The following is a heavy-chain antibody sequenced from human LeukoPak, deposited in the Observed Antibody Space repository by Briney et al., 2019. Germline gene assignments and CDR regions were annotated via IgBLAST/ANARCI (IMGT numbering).Heavy chain of an antibody. D-gene: IGHD3-16*02. CDR1: GFTFSSYW. J-gene: IGHJ4*02. CDR2: IKQGGGEK. Sequence: GGSLRLSCAASGFTFSSYWMSWVRQAPGKGLEWVANIKQGGGEKYYVDSVKGRFAISRDNAKNSLYLQMNSLRAEDTAVYYCARADYDYVWGSYRQYYFDYWGQGTLVTVSS. CDR3: ARADYDYVWGSYRQYYFDY. V-gene: IGHV3-7*01.